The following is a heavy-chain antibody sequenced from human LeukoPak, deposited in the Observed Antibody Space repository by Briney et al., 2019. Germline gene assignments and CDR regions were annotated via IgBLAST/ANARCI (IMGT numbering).Heavy chain of an antibody. CDR2: IYYSGST. Sequence: PSETLSLTCTVPGGSISSSSYYWGWIRQPPGKGLEWIGSIYYSGSTYYNPSLKSRVTISVDTSKNQFSLKLSSVTAADTAVYYCARHNTTVVTTYFDYWGQGTPVTVSS. V-gene: IGHV4-39*01. J-gene: IGHJ4*02. D-gene: IGHD4-23*01. CDR1: GGSISSSSYY. CDR3: ARHNTTVVTTYFDY.